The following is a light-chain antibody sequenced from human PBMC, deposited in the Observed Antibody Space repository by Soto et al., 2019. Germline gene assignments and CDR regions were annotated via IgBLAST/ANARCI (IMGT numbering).Light chain of an antibody. Sequence: QSVLTQPPSVSGAPGQRVIISCTGGSSNIGADYEVHWYQQLPGTAPKLLIYGNTNRPSGVPDRFSGSKSGSSASLTVSGLQAEDEADYYCTSYAGTYSFFYVFGTGTKVTVL. J-gene: IGLJ1*01. CDR1: SSNIGADYE. V-gene: IGLV1-40*01. CDR2: GNT. CDR3: TSYAGTYSFFYV.